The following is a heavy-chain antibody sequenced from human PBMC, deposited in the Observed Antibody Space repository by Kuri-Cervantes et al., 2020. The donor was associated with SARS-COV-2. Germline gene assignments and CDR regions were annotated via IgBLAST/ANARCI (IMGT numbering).Heavy chain of an antibody. D-gene: IGHD3-16*02. CDR1: GFTFSDYY. CDR3: AKVFYYDYIWGSYRSRAPEHY. Sequence: GESLKISCAASGFTFSDYYMRWIRQAPGKGLEWVSAISGSGGSTYYADSVKGRFTISRDNSKNTLYLQMNSLRAEDTAVYYCAKVFYYDYIWGSYRSRAPEHYWGQGTLVTVSS. CDR2: ISGSGGST. V-gene: IGHV3-23*01. J-gene: IGHJ4*02.